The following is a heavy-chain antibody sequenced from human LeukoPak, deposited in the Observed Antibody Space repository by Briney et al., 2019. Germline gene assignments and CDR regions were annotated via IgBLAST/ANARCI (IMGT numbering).Heavy chain of an antibody. CDR3: ARSRGYSYRTTFLDH. D-gene: IGHD5-18*01. J-gene: IGHJ4*02. Sequence: PSETLSLTCTDSGGSISTYYWRWIRQPPGKEPEWIVYIYYSGSINYNPSLKSRVTISVDTSKNQFSLKLSSVTAADTAVYYCARSRGYSYRTTFLDHWGQGTLVTVSS. V-gene: IGHV4-59*08. CDR1: GGSISTYY. CDR2: IYYSGSI.